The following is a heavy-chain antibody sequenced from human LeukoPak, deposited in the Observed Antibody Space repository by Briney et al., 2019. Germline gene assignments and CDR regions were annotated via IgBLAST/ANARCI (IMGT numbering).Heavy chain of an antibody. CDR3: ARDRPIFGVVPSYYYGMDV. V-gene: IGHV1-18*01. J-gene: IGHJ6*02. D-gene: IGHD3-3*01. CDR2: ISAYNGNA. Sequence: ASVKVSCKASGYTFTSYGISRVRQAPGQGLEWMGWISAYNGNANYAQKLQGRVTMTTDTSTSTAYMELRSLRSDDTAVYYCARDRPIFGVVPSYYYGMDVWGQGTTVTVSS. CDR1: GYTFTSYG.